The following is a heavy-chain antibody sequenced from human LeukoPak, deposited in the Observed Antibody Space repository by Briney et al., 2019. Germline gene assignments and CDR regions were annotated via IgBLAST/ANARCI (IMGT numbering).Heavy chain of an antibody. J-gene: IGHJ4*02. D-gene: IGHD3-3*01. CDR1: GFTFSSYA. CDR2: IYSGGST. Sequence: GGSLRLSCAASGFTFSSYAMSWVRQAPGKGLEWVSVIYSGGSTYYADSVKGRFTISRDNSKNTLYLQMNSLRAEDTAVYYCATRNLYYDFDYWGQGTLVTVSS. CDR3: ATRNLYYDFDY. V-gene: IGHV3-66*01.